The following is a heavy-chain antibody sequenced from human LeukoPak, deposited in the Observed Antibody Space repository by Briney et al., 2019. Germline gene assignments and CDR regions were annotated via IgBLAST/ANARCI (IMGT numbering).Heavy chain of an antibody. CDR1: GFTFSSYA. D-gene: IGHD3-10*01. V-gene: IGHV3-30-3*01. CDR3: AGSGSYYYYGMDV. J-gene: IGHJ6*02. CDR2: ISYDGSNK. Sequence: PGGSLRLSCAASGFTFSSYAMHWVRQAPGKGLEWVAVISYDGSNKYYADSVKGRFTISRDNSKNTLYLQMNSLRAEDTAVCYCAGSGSYYYYGMDVWGQGTTVTVSS.